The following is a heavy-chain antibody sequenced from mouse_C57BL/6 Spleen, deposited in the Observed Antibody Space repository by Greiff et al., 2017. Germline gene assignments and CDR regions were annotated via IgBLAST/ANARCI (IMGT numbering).Heavy chain of an antibody. Sequence: VQLQQSGPELVKPGASVKISCKASGYAFSSSWMNWVKQRPGKGLEWIGRIYPGDGDTNYNGKFKGKATLTADKSSSTAYMQLSSLTSEDSAVYFCARAKGYYDYDYAMDYWGQGTSVTVSS. D-gene: IGHD2-4*01. V-gene: IGHV1-82*01. J-gene: IGHJ4*01. CDR2: IYPGDGDT. CDR1: GYAFSSSW. CDR3: ARAKGYYDYDYAMDY.